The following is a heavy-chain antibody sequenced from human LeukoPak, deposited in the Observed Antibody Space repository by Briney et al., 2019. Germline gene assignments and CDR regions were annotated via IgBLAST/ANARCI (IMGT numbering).Heavy chain of an antibody. D-gene: IGHD5-18*01. CDR1: GFTFSSYG. Sequence: PGESLRLSCAASGFTFSSYGMNWVRQASGKGLEWVSSISASGGTTYYADSVKGRFTISRDSSKNTLYLQMNSLRADDTAVYSCAKDPPTVMANAFHIWGQGTMVTVS. CDR2: ISASGGTT. J-gene: IGHJ3*02. V-gene: IGHV3-23*01. CDR3: AKDPPTVMANAFHI.